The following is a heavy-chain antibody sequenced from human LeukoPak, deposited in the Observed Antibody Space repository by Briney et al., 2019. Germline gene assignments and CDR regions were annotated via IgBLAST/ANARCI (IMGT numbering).Heavy chain of an antibody. Sequence: GRSLRLSCAASGVNFRSYAMHWVRQAPGKGLEWVAVIAYDGSTKYYADSVKGRFTISRDNSHNTVDLQMNSLTAGDMAVYFCAKSYCSGGSCYSWSVDYWGQGTLVTVSP. CDR2: IAYDGSTK. D-gene: IGHD2-15*01. J-gene: IGHJ4*02. CDR3: AKSYCSGGSCYSWSVDY. V-gene: IGHV3-30*04. CDR1: GVNFRSYA.